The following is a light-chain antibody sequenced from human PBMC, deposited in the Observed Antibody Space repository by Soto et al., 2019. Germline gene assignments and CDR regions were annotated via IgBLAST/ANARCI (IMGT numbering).Light chain of an antibody. J-gene: IGKJ1*01. CDR2: KAS. V-gene: IGKV1-5*03. CDR3: QQYNSYPWT. Sequence: DIPHTQSLSTLSGSLGDRHSIXYLASQTISSRLAWYQQKPGKAPKLLIYKASSLESGVPSRFSGSGSGTEFTLTISSLQPDDFATYYCQQYNSYPWTFGQGTKVDNK. CDR1: QTISSR.